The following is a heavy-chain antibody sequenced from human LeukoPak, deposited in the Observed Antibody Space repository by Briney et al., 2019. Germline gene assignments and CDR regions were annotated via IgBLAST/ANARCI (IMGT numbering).Heavy chain of an antibody. CDR1: GYSISSGYY. CDR3: ARGARYSSSSYGY. CDR2: IDHSGST. V-gene: IGHV4-38-2*02. D-gene: IGHD6-6*01. Sequence: LETLSLTCTVSGYSISSGYYWGWIRQPPGKGLEWIGRIDHSGSTYYNPSLKSPVTISVDTSKNQFSLKLSSVTAADTAVYYCARGARYSSSSYGYWGQGTLVSVSS. J-gene: IGHJ4*02.